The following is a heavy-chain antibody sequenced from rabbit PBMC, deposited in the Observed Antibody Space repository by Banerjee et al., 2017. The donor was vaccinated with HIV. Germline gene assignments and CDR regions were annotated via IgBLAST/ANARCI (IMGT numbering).Heavy chain of an antibody. CDR1: GFDFSSYG. Sequence: QEQLVESGGGLVQPGGSLKLSCKASGFDFSSYGVSWVRQAPGKGLEWIGCIDLFFGSTYYATWVNGRFTISSHNAQNTLYLQLNSLTAADTATYFCARSNTYYGMDLWGQGTLVTVS. CDR2: IDLFFGST. V-gene: IGHV1S47*01. CDR3: ARSNTYYGMDL. J-gene: IGHJ6*01.